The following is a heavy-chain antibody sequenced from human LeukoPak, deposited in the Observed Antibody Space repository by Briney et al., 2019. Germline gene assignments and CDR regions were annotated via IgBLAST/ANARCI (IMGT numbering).Heavy chain of an antibody. D-gene: IGHD2-15*01. V-gene: IGHV4-34*01. CDR1: GGSFSGYY. CDR3: ARPSSHCSGGSCYSDAFDI. CDR2: INHSGST. J-gene: IGHJ3*02. Sequence: PSETLSLTRAVYGGSFSGYYWSWIRQPPGKGLEWIGEINHSGSTNYNLSLKSRVTISVDTSKNQFSLKLSSVTAADTAVYYCARPSSHCSGGSCYSDAFDIWGQGTMVTVSS.